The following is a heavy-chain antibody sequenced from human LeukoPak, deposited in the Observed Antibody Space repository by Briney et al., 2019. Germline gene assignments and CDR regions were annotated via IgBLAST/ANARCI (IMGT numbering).Heavy chain of an antibody. J-gene: IGHJ4*02. D-gene: IGHD5-12*01. Sequence: GGSLRLSWAASGFTFSSYAMSWVRQAPGKGLEWVSAISGSGGSTYYADSVKGRFTISRDDSKNTLYLQMNSLRAEDTAVYYCAISRPSGYDWEYYFDYWGQGTLVTVSS. CDR3: AISRPSGYDWEYYFDY. CDR2: ISGSGGST. V-gene: IGHV3-23*01. CDR1: GFTFSSYA.